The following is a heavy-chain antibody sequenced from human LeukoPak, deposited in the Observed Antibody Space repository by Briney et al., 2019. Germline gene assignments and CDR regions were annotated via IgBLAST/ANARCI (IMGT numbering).Heavy chain of an antibody. CDR1: GFTFSSYA. J-gene: IGHJ6*03. Sequence: GGSLRLSCAASGFTFSSYAMSWVRQAPGKGLVWVSRINSDGSSTSYADSVKGRFTISRDNAKNTLYLQMNSLRAEDTAVYYCARERYDFWSGYYTSTYYYYYYMDVWGKGTTVTVSS. V-gene: IGHV3-74*01. D-gene: IGHD3-3*01. CDR2: INSDGSST. CDR3: ARERYDFWSGYYTSTYYYYYYMDV.